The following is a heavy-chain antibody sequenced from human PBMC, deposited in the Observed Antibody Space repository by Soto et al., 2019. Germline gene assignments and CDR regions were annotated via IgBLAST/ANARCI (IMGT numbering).Heavy chain of an antibody. D-gene: IGHD6-19*01. Sequence: EVQLVESGGGLGQPGGSLKLSCAASGFTFSGSAMHWVRQASGKGLEWVGRIRSKANSYATAYAASVKGRFTISRDDSKNTAYLQMNSLKTEDTAVYYCTRHLPAQWLGGDYFDYWGQGTLVTVSS. CDR1: GFTFSGSA. CDR3: TRHLPAQWLGGDYFDY. CDR2: IRSKANSYAT. V-gene: IGHV3-73*02. J-gene: IGHJ4*02.